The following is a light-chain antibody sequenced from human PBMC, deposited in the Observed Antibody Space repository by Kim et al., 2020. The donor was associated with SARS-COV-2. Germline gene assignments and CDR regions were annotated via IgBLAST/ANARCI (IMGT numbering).Light chain of an antibody. V-gene: IGKV3-11*01. J-gene: IGKJ1*01. Sequence: LSPGNRATLSCRASQNVNIYLAWYQQKPGQAPRLLIYGASNRATGIPARFSGSGSGTDFALTISSLEAEDSAVYYCQQRITGPWTFGQGTKVEIK. CDR1: QNVNIY. CDR3: QQRITGPWT. CDR2: GAS.